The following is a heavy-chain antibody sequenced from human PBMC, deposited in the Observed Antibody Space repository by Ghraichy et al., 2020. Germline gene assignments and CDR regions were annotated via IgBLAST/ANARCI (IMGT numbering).Heavy chain of an antibody. CDR1: GFSFSGYS. J-gene: IGHJ6*04. CDR3: ARGSRVVRFDYYDGMDV. Sequence: GGSLRLSCVGSGFSFSGYSMNWVRQSPGKGLEWVSYITSSSRTISYADSVKGRFTISRDNAQNSLYLHMNTLRDEDTAVYYCARGSRVVRFDYYDGMDVWGKGTTVTVSS. D-gene: IGHD4-23*01. V-gene: IGHV3-48*02. CDR2: ITSSSRTI.